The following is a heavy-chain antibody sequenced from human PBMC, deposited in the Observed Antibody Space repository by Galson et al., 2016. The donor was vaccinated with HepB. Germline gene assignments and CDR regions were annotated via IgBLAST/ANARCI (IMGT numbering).Heavy chain of an antibody. CDR2: IKQDGSEK. J-gene: IGHJ5*02. V-gene: IGHV3-7*01. Sequence: APGKGLEWVANIKQDGSEKYYVDSVKGRFTISRDNAKNSLYLQMDSLRAEDTAVYYCAREASYYYGPGPGSWFDPWGQGTLVTVPS. D-gene: IGHD3-10*01. CDR3: AREASYYYGPGPGSWFDP.